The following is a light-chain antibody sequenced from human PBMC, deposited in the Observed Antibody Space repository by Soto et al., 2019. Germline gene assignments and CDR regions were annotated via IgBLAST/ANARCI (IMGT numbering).Light chain of an antibody. V-gene: IGKV3-15*01. Sequence: MLTQSPGTLSVSPGERATLSWRASQSVTINVAWYQQIPGQAPRILISDASTRETGIPARGSGRGAGTECTLTVSSLQSADFDVYDCQQRRRWKVTFGPGTRLEIK. CDR2: DAS. CDR3: QQRRRWKVT. J-gene: IGKJ5*01. CDR1: QSVTIN.